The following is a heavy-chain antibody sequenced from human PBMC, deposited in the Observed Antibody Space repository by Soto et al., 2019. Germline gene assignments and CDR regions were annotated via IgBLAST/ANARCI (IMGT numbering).Heavy chain of an antibody. CDR3: ARGRYSSSSLDY. V-gene: IGHV4-31*03. J-gene: IGHJ4*02. Sequence: SETLSLTCTVSGGSISSGGYYWSWIRQHPGKGLEWIGYIYYSGSTYYNPSLKSRVTISVDTSKNQFSLKLSSVTAADTAVYYGARGRYSSSSLDYWGQGTLGTVSS. CDR1: GGSISSGGYY. CDR2: IYYSGST. D-gene: IGHD6-6*01.